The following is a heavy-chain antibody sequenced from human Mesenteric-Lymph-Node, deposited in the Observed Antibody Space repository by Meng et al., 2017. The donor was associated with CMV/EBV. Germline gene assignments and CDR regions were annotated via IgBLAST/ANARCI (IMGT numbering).Heavy chain of an antibody. CDR3: ATPPLGYSYEYYFDH. Sequence: SGLTFNSYVMSWVRQAPGQGLEWVSSISVSSGNTYYADSVKGRFTISRDNSKNTLYLQMNSLRAEDTAVFYCATPPLGYSYEYYFDHWGQGTLVTVSS. CDR2: ISVSSGNT. V-gene: IGHV3-23*01. CDR1: GLTFNSYV. D-gene: IGHD5-18*01. J-gene: IGHJ4*02.